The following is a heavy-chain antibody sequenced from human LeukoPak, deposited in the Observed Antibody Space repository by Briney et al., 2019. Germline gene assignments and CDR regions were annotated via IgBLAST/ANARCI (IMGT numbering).Heavy chain of an antibody. CDR2: VRYDRSNE. CDR1: GFVFSDYG. D-gene: IGHD5-12*01. Sequence: PGGSLRLSCAASGFVFSDYGMPWVRQAPGKGLEWVAFVRYDRSNEWYADSVKGRFTISRDNSKNTLYLQMNSLRAEDTVVYTCGGESGCGYQSGGPKFWGLGTLVTVPS. V-gene: IGHV3-30*02. J-gene: IGHJ4*02. CDR3: GGESGCGYQSGGPKF.